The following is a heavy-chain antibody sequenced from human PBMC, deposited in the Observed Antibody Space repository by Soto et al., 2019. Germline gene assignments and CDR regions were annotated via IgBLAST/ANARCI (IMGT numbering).Heavy chain of an antibody. CDR3: ARDRWLTTRDFDY. CDR2: INAGSGET. V-gene: IGHV1-3*01. J-gene: IGHJ4*02. D-gene: IGHD6-19*01. CDR1: GYTFTDFS. Sequence: QVQLVQSGAEVKEPGASVKLSCKASGYTFTDFSVPWVRQAPRQGLEWLGWINAGSGETTSSQNFQGRVTITRDTSATTVYMELSSLTSEDTAMYYCARDRWLTTRDFDYWGKGTLVTVSS.